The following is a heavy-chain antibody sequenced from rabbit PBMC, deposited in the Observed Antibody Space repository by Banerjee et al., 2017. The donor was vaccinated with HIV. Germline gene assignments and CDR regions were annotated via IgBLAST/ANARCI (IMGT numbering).Heavy chain of an antibody. Sequence: QSLEESGGDLVKPGASLTLTCTASEFSFSSSAYMCWVRQAPGKGLEWIGCIYIGSGITYYASWAKGRFTISQTSSTTVTLQMTSLTAADTATYFCARGGVGSGGLNLWGQGTLVTVS. CDR3: ARGGVGSGGLNL. D-gene: IGHD1-1*01. V-gene: IGHV1S40*01. CDR1: EFSFSSSAY. J-gene: IGHJ4*01. CDR2: IYIGSGIT.